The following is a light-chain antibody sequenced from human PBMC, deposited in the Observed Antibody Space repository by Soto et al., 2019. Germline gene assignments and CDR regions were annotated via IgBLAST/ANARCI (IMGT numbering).Light chain of an antibody. V-gene: IGLV3-25*03. CDR2: KDS. Sequence: SYELTQPPSVSESPGQTARITCSGDALPKQYAYWYQQKPGQAPVLVIYKDSERPSGIPERFSGSSSGTTVTLTISGVQAEDEADYYCQSADSSGFWVFGGGTKLTVL. CDR1: ALPKQY. CDR3: QSADSSGFWV. J-gene: IGLJ3*02.